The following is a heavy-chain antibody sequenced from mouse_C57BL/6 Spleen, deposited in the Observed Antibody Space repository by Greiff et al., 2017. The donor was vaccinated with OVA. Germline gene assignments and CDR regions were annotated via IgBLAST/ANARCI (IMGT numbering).Heavy chain of an antibody. Sequence: QVQLQQSGAELVKPGASVKLSCKASGYTFTSYWMHWVKQRPGQGLEWIGMIHPNSGSTNYNEKFKSKATLTVDKSSSTAYMQLSSLTSEDSAVYYCARSMTSSYFDYWGQGTTLTVSS. V-gene: IGHV1-64*01. J-gene: IGHJ2*01. CDR1: GYTFTSYW. CDR2: IHPNSGST. CDR3: ARSMTSSYFDY.